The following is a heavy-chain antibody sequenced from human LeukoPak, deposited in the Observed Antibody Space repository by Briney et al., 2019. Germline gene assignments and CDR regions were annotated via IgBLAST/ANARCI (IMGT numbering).Heavy chain of an antibody. Sequence: GGSLRLSCAASGFTFSSYAMHWVRQAPGKGLEWVAVISYDGSNKYYADSVKGRFTLSRDNSKNTLYLQMNSLRAEDTAVYYCAGDRTMVHFDYWGQGTLVTVSS. J-gene: IGHJ4*02. CDR2: ISYDGSNK. V-gene: IGHV3-30*04. D-gene: IGHD3-10*01. CDR1: GFTFSSYA. CDR3: AGDRTMVHFDY.